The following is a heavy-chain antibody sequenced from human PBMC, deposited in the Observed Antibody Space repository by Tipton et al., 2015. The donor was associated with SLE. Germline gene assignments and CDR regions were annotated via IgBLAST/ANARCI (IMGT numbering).Heavy chain of an antibody. V-gene: IGHV1-2*06. D-gene: IGHD3-16*01. CDR2: INLNTGGT. CDR3: APWGRHDLGDTFDY. J-gene: IGHJ4*02. CDR1: AYTFTAYY. Sequence: QVQLVQSGAEVKRPGASVKVSCKASAYTFTAYYMHWVRQAPGQGLDWMGRINLNTGGTNYAQKFQGRVTMTRDTSISTAYMDRSGLTSEDAAVYYWAPWGRHDLGDTFDYWGQGTLVTVSS.